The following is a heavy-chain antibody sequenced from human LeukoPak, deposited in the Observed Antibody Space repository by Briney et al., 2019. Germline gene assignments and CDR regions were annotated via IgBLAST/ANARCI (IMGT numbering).Heavy chain of an antibody. V-gene: IGHV3-48*01. CDR2: ISGSSGII. Sequence: GGSLRLSCAASGFTFNTYTMNWVRQAPGKGLEWVSYISGSSGIIDYADSVRGRFTISRDNAKNSLYLQMNSLRAEDTALYYCAKDIDILTGYTPYGMDVWGQGTTVTVSS. CDR1: GFTFNTYT. CDR3: AKDIDILTGYTPYGMDV. J-gene: IGHJ6*02. D-gene: IGHD3-9*01.